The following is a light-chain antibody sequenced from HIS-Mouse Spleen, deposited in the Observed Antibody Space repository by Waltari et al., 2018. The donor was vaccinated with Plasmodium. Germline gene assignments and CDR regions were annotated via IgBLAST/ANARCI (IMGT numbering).Light chain of an antibody. CDR2: AAS. CDR3: QQRSNWPRVLT. J-gene: IGKJ4*01. V-gene: IGKV3-11*01. CDR1: QSVSSY. Sequence: EIVLTQSPATLSLSPGERATLSCRASQSVSSYLAWYQQNPGQAPRLLIYAASNRATGIPARFSGSGSGTDFTLTISSLEPEDFAVYYCQQRSNWPRVLTFGGGTKVEIK.